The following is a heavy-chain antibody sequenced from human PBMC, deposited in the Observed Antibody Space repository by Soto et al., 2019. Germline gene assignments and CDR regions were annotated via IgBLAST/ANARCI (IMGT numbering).Heavy chain of an antibody. CDR1: GGSISSSSYY. D-gene: IGHD4-4*01. CDR2: IYYSGST. CDR3: GTVMTTVTDFDY. V-gene: IGHV4-39*01. J-gene: IGHJ4*02. Sequence: SETLSLTCTVSGGSISSSSYYWGWIRQPPGKGLEWIGSIYYSGSTYYNPSLKSRVTISVDTSKNQFSLKLSSVTAADTAVYYCGTVMTTVTDFDYWGQGTLVTVSS.